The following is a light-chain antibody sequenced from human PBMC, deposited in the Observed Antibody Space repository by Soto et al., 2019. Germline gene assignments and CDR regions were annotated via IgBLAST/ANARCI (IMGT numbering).Light chain of an antibody. Sequence: DIVMTQSPVTLSVSPGDRATLSCRASQSVGHNLAWFQQKPGQAPRLLIYGASAGATGIPDRFSGSGFGTEFTLTISSLQSEDFAVYYCQQYNNWPRTFGQGTKVEMK. V-gene: IGKV3-15*01. CDR1: QSVGHN. CDR3: QQYNNWPRT. CDR2: GAS. J-gene: IGKJ1*01.